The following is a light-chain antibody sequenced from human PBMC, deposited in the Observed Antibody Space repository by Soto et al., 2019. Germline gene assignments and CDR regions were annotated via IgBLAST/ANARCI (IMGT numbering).Light chain of an antibody. CDR3: QQYGSSPFT. V-gene: IGKV3-20*01. CDR1: QSVYVN. CDR2: GAS. J-gene: IGKJ3*01. Sequence: EIVLTQSPGTLSLSPGEGATLSCRASQSVYVNLAWYQQKPGQSPRLLIYGASTRATDIPDRFSGGGSGTDFTLTISRMEPEDFAVYYCQQYGSSPFTFGPGTKVEIK.